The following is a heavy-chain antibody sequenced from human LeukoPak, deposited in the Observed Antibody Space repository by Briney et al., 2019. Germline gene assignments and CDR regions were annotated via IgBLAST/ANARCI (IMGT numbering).Heavy chain of an antibody. J-gene: IGHJ5*02. CDR3: IRDPASRDIAAGIVIEP. Sequence: ESGGSLRLSCTASGFTFGDYAMSWVRQAPGKGLEWISFIRNKAYGETTEYAASVKGRFTISRDDSKSIAYLQINSLKTEDTAVYYCIRDPASRDIAAGIVIEPWGQGTLVTVSS. CDR1: GFTFGDYA. V-gene: IGHV3-49*04. CDR2: IRNKAYGETT. D-gene: IGHD5-12*01.